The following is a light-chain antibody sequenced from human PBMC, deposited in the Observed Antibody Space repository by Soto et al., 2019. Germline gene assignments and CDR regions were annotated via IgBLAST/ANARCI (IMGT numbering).Light chain of an antibody. CDR3: QHYNDWPPTWT. Sequence: EIVMTQSPATLSVSPGERATLSCRASQSISTKLAWYQQKPGQAPRVLIYGASTRATGIPARFSGSGSGTVVTLTISSLQSEDFAVYHCQHYNDWPPTWTFGQGTRVEIK. CDR2: GAS. J-gene: IGKJ1*01. V-gene: IGKV3-15*01. CDR1: QSISTK.